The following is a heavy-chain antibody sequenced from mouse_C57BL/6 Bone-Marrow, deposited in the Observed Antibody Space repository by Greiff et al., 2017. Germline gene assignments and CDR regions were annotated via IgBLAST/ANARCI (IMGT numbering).Heavy chain of an antibody. CDR3: ARSLTIFDY. CDR2: IRNKANGYTT. D-gene: IGHD1-3*01. J-gene: IGHJ2*01. Sequence: VMLVESGGGLVQPGGSLSLSCAASGFTFTDYYMSWVRQPPGKALEWLGFIRNKANGYTTEYSASVKGPFTISSDNSQSILFRQMNALRAEVSATYYCARSLTIFDYWGQGTTLRGCS. CDR1: GFTFTDYY. V-gene: IGHV7-3*01.